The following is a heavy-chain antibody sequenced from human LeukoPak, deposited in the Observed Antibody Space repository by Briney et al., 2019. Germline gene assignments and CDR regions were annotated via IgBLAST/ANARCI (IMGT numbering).Heavy chain of an antibody. CDR3: ASGGYSYGFDY. V-gene: IGHV4-59*12. D-gene: IGHD5-18*01. J-gene: IGHJ4*02. CDR2: IYYSGST. CDR1: GGSISSYY. Sequence: SETLSLTCTVSGGSISSYYWSWIRQPPGKGLEWIGYIYYSGSTNYDPSLKSRVTISVDTSKNQFSLKLSSVTAADTAVYYCASGGYSYGFDYWGQGTLVTVSS.